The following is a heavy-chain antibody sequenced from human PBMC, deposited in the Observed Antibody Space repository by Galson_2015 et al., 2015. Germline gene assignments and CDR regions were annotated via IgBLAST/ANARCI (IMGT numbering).Heavy chain of an antibody. D-gene: IGHD2-15*01. V-gene: IGHV4-59*01. J-gene: IGHJ5*02. CDR2: IQNSGST. CDR1: GGSITSYY. Sequence: ETLSLTCTVSGGSITSYYWSWIRQSPGKGLEWIGSIQNSGSTNYNPSLKSRITMSLDASKNQFSLKLTSVTAADTAAYYCARGGYRFDPWGHGNLVTVSS. CDR3: ARGGYRFDP.